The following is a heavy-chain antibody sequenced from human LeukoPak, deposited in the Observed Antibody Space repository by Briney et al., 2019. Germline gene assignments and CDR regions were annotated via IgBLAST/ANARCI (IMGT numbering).Heavy chain of an antibody. J-gene: IGHJ5*02. D-gene: IGHD3-10*01. Sequence: GGSLRLSCAASGFTVSSNYMSWVRQAPGKGLEWVSVIYSGGSTYYADSVKGRFTISRDNSKNTLYLQMNSQRAEDTAVYYCAKDLGSKGSGSYNWFDPWGQGTLVTVSS. V-gene: IGHV3-66*01. CDR1: GFTVSSNY. CDR2: IYSGGST. CDR3: AKDLGSKGSGSYNWFDP.